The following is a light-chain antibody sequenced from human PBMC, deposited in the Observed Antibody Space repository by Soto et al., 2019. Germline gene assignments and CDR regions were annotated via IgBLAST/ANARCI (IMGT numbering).Light chain of an antibody. CDR3: QQYNNWGLS. J-gene: IGKJ4*01. CDR1: ENVGTN. V-gene: IGKV3D-15*01. Sequence: IVLTQSPATLSVSPGERVTLSCRASENVGTNLAWYQQRPGQPPRLLIYGSSTRATGISATFSGRGSRTEFTLTISSLQSEDSAVYSCQQYNNWGLSFGGGTRVEIK. CDR2: GSS.